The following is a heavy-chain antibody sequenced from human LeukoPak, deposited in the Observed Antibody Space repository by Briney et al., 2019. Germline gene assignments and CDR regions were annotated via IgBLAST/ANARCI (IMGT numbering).Heavy chain of an antibody. CDR3: ARDGYSGSSLFDY. J-gene: IGHJ4*02. CDR1: GGSISSHF. V-gene: IGHV4-59*11. Sequence: SETLSLTCPVSGGSISSHFWSWIRQPPGKGLEWIGYIHYTGSTNYNPSLKSRVTMSVDTSKNQFSLKLSSVTAADTAVNYCARDGYSGSSLFDYWGQGTLVSVSS. CDR2: IHYTGST. D-gene: IGHD1-26*01.